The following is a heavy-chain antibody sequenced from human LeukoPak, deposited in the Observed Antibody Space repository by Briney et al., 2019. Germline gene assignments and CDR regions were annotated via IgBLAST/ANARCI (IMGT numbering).Heavy chain of an antibody. V-gene: IGHV4-31*11. CDR2: IHPTGST. D-gene: IGHD1/OR15-1a*01. CDR1: GGSISSGTSY. J-gene: IGHJ4*02. Sequence: PSETLSLTSAVSGGSISSGTSYWSWIRQHPGKGLEWIGCIHPTGSTHYNPSLLGRLTISVDTSKNHFSLNLNSVTAADTAVYYCATGGERNKVGYWGQGTLVTVSS. CDR3: ATGGERNKVGY.